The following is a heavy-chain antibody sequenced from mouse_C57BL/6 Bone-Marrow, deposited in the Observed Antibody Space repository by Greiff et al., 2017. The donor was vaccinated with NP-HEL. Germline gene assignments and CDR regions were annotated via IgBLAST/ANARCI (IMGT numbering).Heavy chain of an antibody. CDR2: IDPSDSYT. CDR3: ASYYYGFAY. J-gene: IGHJ3*01. Sequence: QVQLQQSGAELVKPGASVKLSCKASGYTFTSYWMQWVKQRPGQGLEWIGEIDPSDSYTNYNQKFKGKATLTVDTSSSTAYMQLSSLTSEDSAVYYCASYYYGFAYWGQGTLVTVSA. CDR1: GYTFTSYW. V-gene: IGHV1-50*01. D-gene: IGHD1-1*01.